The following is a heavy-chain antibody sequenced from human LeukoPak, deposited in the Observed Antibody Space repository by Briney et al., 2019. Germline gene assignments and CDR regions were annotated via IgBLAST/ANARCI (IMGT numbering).Heavy chain of an antibody. D-gene: IGHD3-22*01. Sequence: GGSLRLSCAAPGFTFSSYWIHWVRQAPGKGLVWVSRIYSDATYYADSVKGRFTISRDNAKNTLYLQMNSLRAEDTAVYYCARESYDSSGYYYGGGFDYWGQGTLVTVSS. CDR3: ARESYDSSGYYYGGGFDY. CDR2: IYSDAT. V-gene: IGHV3-74*01. J-gene: IGHJ4*02. CDR1: GFTFSSYW.